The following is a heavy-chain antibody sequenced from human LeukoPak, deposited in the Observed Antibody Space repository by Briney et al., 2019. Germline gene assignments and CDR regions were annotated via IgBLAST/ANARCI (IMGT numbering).Heavy chain of an antibody. CDR2: MSGSGDST. CDR1: GIPLRGYA. Sequence: GGSLRLSCAGAGIPLRGYAMSWVRQAPGKGLEWVSAMSGSGDSTLYADSVRGRFTISRDDSKNTLYLQMNNLRVEDTAVYYCAEDNYTDSYYPFDYWGQGTLVTVSS. V-gene: IGHV3-23*01. CDR3: AEDNYTDSYYPFDY. D-gene: IGHD1-26*01. J-gene: IGHJ4*02.